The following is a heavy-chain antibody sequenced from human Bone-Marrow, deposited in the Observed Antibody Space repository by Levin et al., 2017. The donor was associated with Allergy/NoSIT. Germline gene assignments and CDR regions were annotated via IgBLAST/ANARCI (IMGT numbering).Heavy chain of an antibody. CDR3: AKDWVSHTSFLGYCSGGSCYLDY. D-gene: IGHD2-15*01. J-gene: IGHJ4*02. Sequence: PGGFLRLSCAASGFTFSNYAMSWVRQAPGKGLEWVSVISGNGGSTYYAASVRGRFTISRDNSRNTLYLHMNTLRAEDTAVYYCAKDWVSHTSFLGYCSGGSCYLDYWGQGTLVTVSS. V-gene: IGHV3-23*01. CDR1: GFTFSNYA. CDR2: ISGNGGST.